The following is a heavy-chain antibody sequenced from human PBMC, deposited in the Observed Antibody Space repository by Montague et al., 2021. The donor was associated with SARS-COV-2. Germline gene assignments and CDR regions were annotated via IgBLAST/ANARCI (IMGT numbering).Heavy chain of an antibody. J-gene: IGHJ5*02. V-gene: IGHV3-23*01. CDR3: AKDRIVVVVAALFDP. CDR2: ISGSGGST. CDR1: GFTFSSYA. D-gene: IGHD2-15*01. Sequence: SLRLSCAASGFTFSSYAMSWVRQAPGKGLEWVSAISGSGGSTYHXXSLKGRFTISRDNSKNTLYLQMNSLRAEDTAVYYCAKDRIVVVVAALFDPWGQGTLVTVSS.